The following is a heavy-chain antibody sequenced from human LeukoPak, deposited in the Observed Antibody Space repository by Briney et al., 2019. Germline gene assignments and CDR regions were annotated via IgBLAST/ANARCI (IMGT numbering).Heavy chain of an antibody. CDR1: GFTFSSYW. D-gene: IGHD2-21*02. V-gene: IGHV3-7*03. CDR2: IKQDGSEK. Sequence: GGSLRLSCTVSGFTFSSYWMSWVRQAPGKGLEWVANIKQDGSEKYYVDSVKGRFTISRDNAKNSLYLQMDSLRAEDTAVYYCAIRPTPGDDPWYWGQGTLVTVSS. J-gene: IGHJ4*02. CDR3: AIRPTPGDDPWY.